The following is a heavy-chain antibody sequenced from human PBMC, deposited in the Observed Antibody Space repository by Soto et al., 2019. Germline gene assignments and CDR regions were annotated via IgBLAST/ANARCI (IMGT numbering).Heavy chain of an antibody. CDR1: VGSSSGGGFY. J-gene: IGHJ6*02. D-gene: IGHD3-3*01. CDR2: IYYSDST. Sequence: TLSLTCAVSVGSSSGGGFYWIWIRQFPGKGLEWIGYIYYSDSTYYNPSLKSRVTISVDTSKNQFSLRLNSVTAADTAVYYCARFSYDFWSALGSYGMDVWGQGTTVTVSS. V-gene: IGHV4-31*11. CDR3: ARFSYDFWSALGSYGMDV.